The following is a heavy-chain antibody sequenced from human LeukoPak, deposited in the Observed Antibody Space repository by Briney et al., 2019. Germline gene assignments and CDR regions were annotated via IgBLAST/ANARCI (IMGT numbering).Heavy chain of an antibody. Sequence: RASVKVSCKASGYTFTSYGISWVRQAPGQGLEWMGWISAYNGDTNYAQKLQGRVTMTTDTSTSTAYMELRSLRSDDTAVYYCARFLSRGSYSLLGYWGQGTLVTVSS. J-gene: IGHJ4*02. V-gene: IGHV1-18*01. CDR1: GYTFTSYG. CDR3: ARFLSRGSYSLLGY. CDR2: ISAYNGDT. D-gene: IGHD1-26*01.